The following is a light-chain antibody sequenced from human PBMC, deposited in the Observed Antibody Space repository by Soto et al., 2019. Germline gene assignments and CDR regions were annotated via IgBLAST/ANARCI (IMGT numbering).Light chain of an antibody. CDR2: EVS. CDR3: SSYTRSSTLE. CDR1: SSDVGAYNF. J-gene: IGLJ2*01. V-gene: IGLV2-14*01. Sequence: QSVLTQPASVSGSPGQSITISCTGTSSDVGAYNFVSWYQQHPGKAPKLMIYEVSNRPSGVSDRFSGSKSDNTASLTIFGLQAEDEADYYCSSYTRSSTLEFGGGTKLTVL.